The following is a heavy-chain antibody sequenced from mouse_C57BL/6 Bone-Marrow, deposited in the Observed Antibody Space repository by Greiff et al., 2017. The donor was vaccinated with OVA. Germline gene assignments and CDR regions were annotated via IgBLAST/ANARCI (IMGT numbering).Heavy chain of an antibody. CDR3: ARGYYGSSSRFAY. CDR2: INPYNGGT. CDR1: GYTFTDYY. V-gene: IGHV1-19*01. D-gene: IGHD1-1*01. Sequence: EVQLQQSGPVLVKPGASVKMSCKASGYTFTDYYMNWVKQSHGKSLEWIGVINPYNGGTSYNQKFKGKATLTVDKSSSTAYMELNSLTSEDSAVYYCARGYYGSSSRFAYWGQGTLVTVSA. J-gene: IGHJ3*01.